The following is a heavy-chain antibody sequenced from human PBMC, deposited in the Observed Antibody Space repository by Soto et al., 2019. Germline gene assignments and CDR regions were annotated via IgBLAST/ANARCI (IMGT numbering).Heavy chain of an antibody. J-gene: IGHJ4*02. CDR2: ISYDGNNK. Sequence: GGSLRLSCAASEFTFSNYAMHWVRQPPGKGLQWLAVISYDGNNKYYADSVEGRFTISRDNSKNTVYLQMNSLRLEDTAVYYCTREPWDYWGQGTLVNVSS. CDR1: EFTFSNYA. CDR3: TREPWDY. V-gene: IGHV3-30*03.